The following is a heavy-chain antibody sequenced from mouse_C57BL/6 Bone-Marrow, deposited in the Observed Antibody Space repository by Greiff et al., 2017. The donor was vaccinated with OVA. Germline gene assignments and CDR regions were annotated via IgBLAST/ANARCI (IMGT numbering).Heavy chain of an antibody. V-gene: IGHV1-18*01. CDR3: ARSDDYDVGWYFDV. J-gene: IGHJ1*03. D-gene: IGHD2-4*01. Sequence: VQLQQSGPELVKPGASVKIPCKASGYTFTDYNMDWVKQSHGKSLEWIGDINPNNGGTIYNQKFKGKATVTVDKSSSTAYMELRSLTSEDTAVYYYARSDDYDVGWYFDVWGTGTTVTVSS. CDR2: INPNNGGT. CDR1: GYTFTDYN.